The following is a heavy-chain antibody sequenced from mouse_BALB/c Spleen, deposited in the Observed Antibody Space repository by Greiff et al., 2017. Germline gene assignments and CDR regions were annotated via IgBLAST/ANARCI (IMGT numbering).Heavy chain of an antibody. CDR2: ISYDGSN. CDR1: GYSITSGYY. Sequence: ESGPGLVKPSQSLSLTCSVTGYSITSGYYWNWTRQFPGNKLEWMGYISYDGSNNYNPSLKNRISITRDTSKNQFFLKLNSVTTEDTATYYCARRVRYYAMDYWGQGTSVTVSS. CDR3: ARRVRYYAMDY. V-gene: IGHV3-6*02. J-gene: IGHJ4*01.